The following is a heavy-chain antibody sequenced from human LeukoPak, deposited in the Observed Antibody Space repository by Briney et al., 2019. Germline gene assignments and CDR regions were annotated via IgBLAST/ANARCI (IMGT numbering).Heavy chain of an antibody. D-gene: IGHD3-22*01. Sequence: SETLSLTCTVSGCSISSSSYYWGWIRQPPGKGLEWIGSIYYSGSTYYNPSPKSRVTISVDTSKNQFSLKLSSVTAADTAVYYCARPKYDSSGYYLNTYYFDYWGQGTLVTVSS. CDR2: IYYSGST. V-gene: IGHV4-39*01. CDR3: ARPKYDSSGYYLNTYYFDY. J-gene: IGHJ4*02. CDR1: GCSISSSSYY.